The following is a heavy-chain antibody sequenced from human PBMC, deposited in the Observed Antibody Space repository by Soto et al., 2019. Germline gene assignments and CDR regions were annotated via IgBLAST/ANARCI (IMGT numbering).Heavy chain of an antibody. CDR1: GGFISSGDSS. J-gene: IGHJ6*02. CDR3: APLSVSLSGPYGIHV. D-gene: IGHD2-15*01. Sequence: SETLSLTCAVSGGFISSGDSSWSWIRQPPGRGLEWIGHIYHGGTTFYNPSLKSRVAISEDRSKNQFSLNLSSVTAADTAVYYCAPLSVSLSGPYGIHVWGQGTTVTVS. CDR2: IYHGGTT. V-gene: IGHV4-30-2*01.